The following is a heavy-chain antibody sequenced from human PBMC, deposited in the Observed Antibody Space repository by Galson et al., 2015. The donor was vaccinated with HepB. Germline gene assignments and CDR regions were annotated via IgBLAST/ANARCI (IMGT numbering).Heavy chain of an antibody. CDR2: IRSKPDGGTT. CDR3: TRSGWYRNIFDY. Sequence: SLRLSCAASGFSFSNARMSWVRQAPGKGLEWVGRIRSKPDGGTTDYAAPVKGRFTISRDDSKNTLFLQMNSLKTGDTAVYYCTRSGWYRNIFDYWGQGTLVTVSS. CDR1: GFSFSNAR. D-gene: IGHD6-19*01. V-gene: IGHV3-15*01. J-gene: IGHJ4*02.